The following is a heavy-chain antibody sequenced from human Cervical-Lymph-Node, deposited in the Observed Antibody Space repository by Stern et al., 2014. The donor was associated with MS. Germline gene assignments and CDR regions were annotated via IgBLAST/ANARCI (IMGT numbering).Heavy chain of an antibody. Sequence: VQLVESGAEVKKPGSSVKVSCKASGDTISNLGINWLRQAPGQRLEWMGGIVPTFGPPNYAQKFLGRVTITEDRSTNTAHMELSTLTFEDTAVYYCARGRGDYDSNWFDSWGQGTLVTVSS. CDR3: ARGRGDYDSNWFDS. V-gene: IGHV1-69*06. D-gene: IGHD3-10*01. CDR1: GDTISNLG. J-gene: IGHJ5*01. CDR2: IVPTFGPP.